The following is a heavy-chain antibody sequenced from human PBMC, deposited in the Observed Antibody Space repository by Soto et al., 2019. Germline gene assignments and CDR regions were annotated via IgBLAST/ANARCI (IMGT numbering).Heavy chain of an antibody. CDR2: FNPIFETA. J-gene: IGHJ6*02. D-gene: IGHD3-10*01. CDR3: TRGITLIRGVIPPGYYYGMDV. V-gene: IGHV1-69*01. Sequence: QVQLVQSGAEVKKPGSSVKVSCKASGVTFSSYAISWVRQAPGQGLEWMGGFNPIFETANYAQKFQGRVTITADESTNTAYMELSSLRSEDTAVYYCTRGITLIRGVIPPGYYYGMDVWGQGTTVAVSS. CDR1: GVTFSSYA.